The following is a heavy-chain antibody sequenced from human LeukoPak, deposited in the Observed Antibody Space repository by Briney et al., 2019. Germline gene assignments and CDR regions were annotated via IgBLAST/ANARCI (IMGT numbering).Heavy chain of an antibody. J-gene: IGHJ5*02. V-gene: IGHV1-18*01. CDR3: ARTAAAGYQNWFDP. CDR2: ISAYNGNT. D-gene: IGHD6-13*01. CDR1: GYTFTSYG. Sequence: PSVKVSCKASGYTFTSYGISWVRQAPGQGLEWMGWISAYNGNTNYAQKLQGRVTMTTDTSTSTAYMELRSLRSDDTAVYYCARTAAAGYQNWFDPWGQGTLVTVSS.